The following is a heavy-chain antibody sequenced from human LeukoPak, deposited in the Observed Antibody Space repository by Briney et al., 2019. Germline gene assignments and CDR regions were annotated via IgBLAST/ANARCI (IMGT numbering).Heavy chain of an antibody. CDR2: ISSSGSTI. Sequence: GGSLRLSCAASGFTFSSYAMSWIRQAPGEGLEWVSYISSSGSTIYYADSVKSRFTISRDNAKNSLYLQMNSLRAEDTAVYYCASFPDYYDSSGPYAFDIWGQGTMVTVSS. J-gene: IGHJ3*02. CDR1: GFTFSSYA. D-gene: IGHD3-22*01. V-gene: IGHV3-11*01. CDR3: ASFPDYYDSSGPYAFDI.